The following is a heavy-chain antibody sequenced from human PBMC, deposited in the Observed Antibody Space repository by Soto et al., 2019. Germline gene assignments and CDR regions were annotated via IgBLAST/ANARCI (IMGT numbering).Heavy chain of an antibody. J-gene: IGHJ4*02. CDR2: ISWNSDSV. V-gene: IGHV3-9*01. CDR1: GFNFHDYT. CDR3: GKGRTAYSSSTLDY. Sequence: EVQLVESGGGLVQPGRSLRLSCAASGFNFHDYTMHWVRQAPGKGLEWVSSISWNSDSVGYVDSVEGRFTISRDNVKHSLYLQMNSLRPAETAFFYCGKGRTAYSSSTLDYWGQGSLVTVSA. D-gene: IGHD6-13*01.